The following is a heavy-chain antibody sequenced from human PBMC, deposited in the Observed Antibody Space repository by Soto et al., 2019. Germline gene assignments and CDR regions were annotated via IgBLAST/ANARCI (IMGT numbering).Heavy chain of an antibody. CDR1: GGSISSSSYY. V-gene: IGHV4-39*01. CDR3: ARRLWFGEFNYYHGMDV. J-gene: IGHJ6*02. CDR2: IYYSGST. D-gene: IGHD3-10*01. Sequence: SETLSLTCTVSGGSISSSSYYWGWIRQPPGKGLEWIGSIYYSGSTYYNPSLTSRVTISVDTPKNQFSLKLSSVTAADTHGYYCARRLWFGEFNYYHGMDVWGQGTTITVS.